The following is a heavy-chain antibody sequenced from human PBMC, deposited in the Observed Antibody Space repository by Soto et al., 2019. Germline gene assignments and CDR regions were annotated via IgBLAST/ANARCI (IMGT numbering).Heavy chain of an antibody. CDR2: ISKSDYT. CDR1: GFAFNNYG. D-gene: IGHD2-2*01. J-gene: IGHJ4*02. CDR3: AREDSVIIPAVSDF. Sequence: GGSLRLSCTVSGFAFNNYGINWVRQAPGKGLEWVSSISKSDYTYYSDSVKGRFAISRDNAKSSVSLQMNTLRVEDTAVYYCAREDSVIIPAVSDFWGEGTMVTVSS. V-gene: IGHV3-21*01.